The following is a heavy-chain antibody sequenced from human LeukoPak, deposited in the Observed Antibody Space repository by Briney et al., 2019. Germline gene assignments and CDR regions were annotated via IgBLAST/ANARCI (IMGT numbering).Heavy chain of an antibody. V-gene: IGHV3-15*01. CDR3: TTDPHYYDSSGYYRENYFDY. CDR1: GFTFSNAW. J-gene: IGHJ4*02. D-gene: IGHD3-22*01. Sequence: GGPLRLSCAASGFTFSNAWMSWVRQAPGKGLEWVGRIKSKTDGGTTDYAAPVKGRFTISRDDSKNTLYLQMNSLKTEDTAVYYCTTDPHYYDSSGYYRENYFDYWGQGTLVTVSS. CDR2: IKSKTDGGTT.